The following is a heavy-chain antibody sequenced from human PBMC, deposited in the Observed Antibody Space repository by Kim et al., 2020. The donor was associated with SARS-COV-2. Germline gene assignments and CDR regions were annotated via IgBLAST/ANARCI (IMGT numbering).Heavy chain of an antibody. J-gene: IGHJ4*02. V-gene: IGHV3-74*01. CDR3: AREVDSSGWPQWDY. CDR1: GFTFSSYW. Sequence: GGSLRLSCAASGFTFSSYWMHWVRQAPGKGLVWVSRINSDGSSTSYADSVKGRFTISRDNAKNTLYLQMNSLRAEDTAVYYCAREVDSSGWPQWDYWGQGTLVTVSS. CDR2: INSDGSST. D-gene: IGHD6-19*01.